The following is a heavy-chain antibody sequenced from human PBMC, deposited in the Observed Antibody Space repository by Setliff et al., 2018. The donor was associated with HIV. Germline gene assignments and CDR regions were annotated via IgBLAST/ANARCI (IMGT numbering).Heavy chain of an antibody. CDR3: ARSSQAVPAAKAHRYFDL. CDR1: GGSFNGYY. CDR2: VIHSGST. J-gene: IGHJ2*01. D-gene: IGHD2-2*01. Sequence: SETLSLTCAVYGGSFNGYYRSWIRQPPGKGLEWIGEVIHSGSTNYNPSLKSRVTISVDTSKNQFSLKLSSVTAADTAIYSCARSSQAVPAAKAHRYFDLWGRGTLVTVSS. V-gene: IGHV4-34*12.